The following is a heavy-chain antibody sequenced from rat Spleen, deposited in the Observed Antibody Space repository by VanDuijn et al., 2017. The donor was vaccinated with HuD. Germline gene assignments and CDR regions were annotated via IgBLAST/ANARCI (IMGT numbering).Heavy chain of an antibody. CDR1: GFTFNNYW. J-gene: IGHJ2*01. CDR3: TREGSAY. CDR2: ITNTGGST. D-gene: IGHD5-1*01. Sequence: EVQLVESGGGLVQPETSLKLSCVASGFTFNNYWMTWIRQTPGKGLEWVGSITNTGGSTYYPDSVKGRFTISRDNAKSTLYLQMNSLRSEDTATYYCTREGSAYWGQGVMVTVSS. V-gene: IGHV5-31*01.